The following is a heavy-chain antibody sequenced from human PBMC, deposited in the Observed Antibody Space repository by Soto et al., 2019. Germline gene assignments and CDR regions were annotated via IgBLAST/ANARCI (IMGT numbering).Heavy chain of an antibody. D-gene: IGHD6-6*01. J-gene: IGHJ4*02. CDR2: VYNTGAT. Sequence: SETLSLTCAVSGGSIGFYYWSWIRQPPGKGLEWIGYVYNTGATNYSPSLKNRVTISVDTSKNQFSLKLTSVTAADTAVYYCAAPPRYWGQGTLVTVSS. V-gene: IGHV4-59*01. CDR3: AAPPRY. CDR1: GGSIGFYY.